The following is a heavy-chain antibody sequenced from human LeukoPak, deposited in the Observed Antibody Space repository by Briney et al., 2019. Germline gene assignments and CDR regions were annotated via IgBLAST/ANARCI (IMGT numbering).Heavy chain of an antibody. Sequence: SETLSLTCTVSGGSISSYFWSWIRQPPGKGLEWIGYIHNSGTTNYNPSLKSRVTISVDTSKKQFSLKLSSVTAADTAVYYCARQGSGRDYWGQGTLVTVSS. CDR1: GGSISSYF. D-gene: IGHD6-19*01. V-gene: IGHV4-59*08. CDR3: ARQGSGRDY. J-gene: IGHJ4*02. CDR2: IHNSGTT.